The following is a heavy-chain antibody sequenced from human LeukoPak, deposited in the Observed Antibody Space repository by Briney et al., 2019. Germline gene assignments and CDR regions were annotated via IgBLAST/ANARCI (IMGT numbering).Heavy chain of an antibody. CDR2: IYYSGST. CDR3: ASLPRCSTNCFLDN. D-gene: IGHD2-2*01. CDR1: GGSISSGDYY. V-gene: IGHV4-30-4*01. J-gene: IGHJ4*02. Sequence: SETLSLTCTVSGGSISSGDYYWSWTRQPPGKGLEWIGYIYYSGSTYYNPSLNSRVTFSVDTSKNQFSLKLSSVTAADTAVYYCASLPRCSTNCFLDNWGQGTLVTVSS.